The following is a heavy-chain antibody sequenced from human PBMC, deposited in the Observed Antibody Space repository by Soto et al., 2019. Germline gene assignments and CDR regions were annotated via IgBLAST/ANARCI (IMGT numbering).Heavy chain of an antibody. CDR3: ARIRWPVGVYFDY. CDR1: GYSFIYYW. D-gene: IGHD2-8*01. Sequence: PGESLKISCKGSGYSFIYYWISWVRQMPGKGLEWMGSIDPSDSKSNYSPSFQGHVTISADKSFSTAYLQWGSLKASDTAMYYCARIRWPVGVYFDYWGQGTLVTVSS. V-gene: IGHV5-10-1*01. CDR2: IDPSDSKS. J-gene: IGHJ4*02.